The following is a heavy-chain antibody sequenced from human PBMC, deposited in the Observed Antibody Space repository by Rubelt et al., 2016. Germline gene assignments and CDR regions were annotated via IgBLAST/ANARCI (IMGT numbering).Heavy chain of an antibody. V-gene: IGHV2-70*01. Sequence: QVTLRESGPALVKPTQTLTLTCTFSGFSLSTSGMCVSWIRQPPGKALDWLALLDWDDDKYYSTSLKTRPTISKDTSKNPVVLTMTNMDPVDTATYYCARIAVAGTGFDYWGQGTLVTVSS. CDR2: LDWDDDK. CDR3: ARIAVAGTGFDY. D-gene: IGHD6-19*01. J-gene: IGHJ4*02. CDR1: GFSLSTSGMC.